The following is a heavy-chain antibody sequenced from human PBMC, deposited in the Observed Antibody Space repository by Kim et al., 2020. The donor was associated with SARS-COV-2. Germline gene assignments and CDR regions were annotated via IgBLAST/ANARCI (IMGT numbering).Heavy chain of an antibody. CDR1: GFPFTYA. J-gene: IGHJ4*02. D-gene: IGHD6-25*01. CDR2: ISGNSVNT. V-gene: IGHV3-23*01. CDR3: AIKIERQMAPQFNY. Sequence: RGSLRLSCAASGFPFTYAMSWVRQAPGKGLDWVSVISGNSVNTYYGDSVKGRFTISRDNSKNTLYLQMNNLRAEDTAIYYCAIKIERQMAPQFNYWGQGTLVTVSS.